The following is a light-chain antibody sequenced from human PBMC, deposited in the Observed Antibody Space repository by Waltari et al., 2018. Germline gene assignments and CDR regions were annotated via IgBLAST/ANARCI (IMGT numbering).Light chain of an antibody. Sequence: DIVMTQSPDSLAVSLGERATINCKSSQSVLYSSDNNNYLAWYQQKPGQPPKLLIYWASTRESGVPDRFSGSGSGTDFTLTISSLQAEDVAVYYCQHYNNWPPWTFGQGTKVEIK. CDR1: QSVLYSSDNNNY. J-gene: IGKJ1*01. CDR3: QHYNNWPPWT. CDR2: WAS. V-gene: IGKV4-1*01.